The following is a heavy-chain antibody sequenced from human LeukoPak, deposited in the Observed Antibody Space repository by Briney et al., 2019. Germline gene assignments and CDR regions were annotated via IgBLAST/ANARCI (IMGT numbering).Heavy chain of an antibody. Sequence: GGSLRLSCAASGFTFSSYAMSWVRQAPGKGLEWVSAISGSGGSTYYADSVKGRSTVSRDNSKNTLYLQMNSLRAEDTAVYYCAKTPVLLWFGESYFDYWGQGTLVTVSS. J-gene: IGHJ4*02. V-gene: IGHV3-23*01. CDR1: GFTFSSYA. CDR3: AKTPVLLWFGESYFDY. CDR2: ISGSGGST. D-gene: IGHD3-10*01.